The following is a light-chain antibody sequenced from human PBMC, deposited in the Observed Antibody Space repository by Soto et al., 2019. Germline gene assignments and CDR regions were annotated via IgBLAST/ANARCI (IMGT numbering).Light chain of an antibody. CDR1: QSISSY. Sequence: DIQMTQSPSSLSASVGDRVTITCRASQSISSYLNWYQQKPGKAPKLLIYAATILQSGVPSRFSGRGSGTDFTLTISSLQPEDFATYYCQQSYSTTWTFGQGTKVEIK. CDR2: AAT. V-gene: IGKV1-39*01. CDR3: QQSYSTTWT. J-gene: IGKJ1*01.